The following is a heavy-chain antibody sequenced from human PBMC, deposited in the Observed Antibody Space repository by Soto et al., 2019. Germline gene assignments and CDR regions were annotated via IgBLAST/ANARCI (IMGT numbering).Heavy chain of an antibody. V-gene: IGHV1-8*01. CDR1: GYTFTSYD. J-gene: IGHJ6*02. CDR3: ARSSIIAADGKGLGGMEV. CDR2: MNPNSGNT. D-gene: IGHD6-13*01. Sequence: ASVKVSCKASGYTFTSYDINWVRQATGQGLEWMGWMNPNSGNTGYAQKFQGRVTMTRNTSISTAYMELSSLRSEDTAVYYCARSSIIAADGKGLGGMEVWGQGTTVTVSS.